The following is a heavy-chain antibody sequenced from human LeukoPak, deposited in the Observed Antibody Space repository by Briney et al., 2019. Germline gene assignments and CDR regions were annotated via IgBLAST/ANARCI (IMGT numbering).Heavy chain of an antibody. CDR2: ISGDNGNT. J-gene: IGHJ4*02. CDR1: GYTXTSYG. V-gene: IGHV1-18*01. D-gene: IGHD3-22*01. CDR3: ARDCDRSGYYCY. Sequence: GASVTVSCKASGYTXTSYGISWVRQAPGQGLEWMGWISGDNGNTYYAQKLQGRVTMTTDTSTSTAYMELRSLRSDDTAVYYCARDCDRSGYYCYWGQGTLVTVSS.